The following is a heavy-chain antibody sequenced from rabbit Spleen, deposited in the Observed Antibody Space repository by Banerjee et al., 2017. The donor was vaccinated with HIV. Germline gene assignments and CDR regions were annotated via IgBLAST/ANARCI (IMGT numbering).Heavy chain of an antibody. Sequence: QSLEESGGDLVKPGGALTLTCTASGFTISSSYWMCWVRQAPGKGLEWVVCIDAGSSGFTYFASWAKGRFTISKTSSTTVTLQMTSLTAADTATYFCARDTASSFSSYGMDLWGPGTLVTVS. V-gene: IGHV1S40*01. CDR1: GFTISSSYW. CDR2: IDAGSSGFT. D-gene: IGHD8-1*01. J-gene: IGHJ6*01. CDR3: ARDTASSFSSYGMDL.